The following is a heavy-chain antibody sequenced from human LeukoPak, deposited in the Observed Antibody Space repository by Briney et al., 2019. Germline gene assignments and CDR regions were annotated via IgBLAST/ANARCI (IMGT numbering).Heavy chain of an antibody. J-gene: IGHJ3*02. V-gene: IGHV1-2*06. CDR3: ARTVVTAFFDAFDI. CDR2: INPNSGGT. D-gene: IGHD2-21*02. CDR1: GYTFTGYY. Sequence: ASVKVSCKASGYTFTGYYMHWVRQAPGQGLEWMGRINPNSGGTNYAQKFQGRVTMTRDTSISTAYMELRSLRSDDTAVYYCARTVVTAFFDAFDIWGQGTMVTVSS.